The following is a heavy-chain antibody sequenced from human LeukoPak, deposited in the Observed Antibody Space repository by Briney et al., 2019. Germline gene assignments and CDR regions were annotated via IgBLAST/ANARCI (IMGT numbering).Heavy chain of an antibody. D-gene: IGHD5-12*01. CDR2: INPNSGGT. Sequence: GASVKVSCKASGYTFTGYYMHWVRQAPGQGLEWMGWINPNSGGTNYAQKFQGWVTMTRDTSISTAYMELSRLRSEDTAVYYCARGVATIKGSYYYYGMDVWGQGTTVTVSS. V-gene: IGHV1-2*04. CDR1: GYTFTGYY. CDR3: ARGVATIKGSYYYYGMDV. J-gene: IGHJ6*02.